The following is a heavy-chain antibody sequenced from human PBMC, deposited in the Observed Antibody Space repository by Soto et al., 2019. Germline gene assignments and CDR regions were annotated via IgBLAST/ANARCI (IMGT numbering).Heavy chain of an antibody. Sequence: EVQLVESGGGLVQPGGSLRLSCAASGFSFSSYWMTWVRQAPGKGLEWVANIKQDGSEKYYVDSVKGRFTISRDNAKNSLYLQMNSLRAEDAAVYYCARGGYCSCGSCYDWSDPWGQGTLVTVSS. D-gene: IGHD2-15*01. CDR3: ARGGYCSCGSCYDWSDP. V-gene: IGHV3-7*04. J-gene: IGHJ5*02. CDR2: IKQDGSEK. CDR1: GFSFSSYW.